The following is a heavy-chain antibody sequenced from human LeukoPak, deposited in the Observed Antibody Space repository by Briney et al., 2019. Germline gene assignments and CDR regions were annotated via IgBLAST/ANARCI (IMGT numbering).Heavy chain of an antibody. V-gene: IGHV4-39*01. D-gene: IGHD2-2*01. CDR3: ASPSHCTSDSCQKYFDY. J-gene: IGHJ4*01. CDR1: GDSICSISHY. CDR2: IFYGGNI. Sequence: PSETLSLTCTVSGDSICSISHYWGWIRQPPGKGLEWIGSIFYGGNIYYNPSLKSRVTISIDTSRNQFSLKLSSVTAADTAVYYCASPSHCTSDSCQKYFDYWGHGTLVTVSS.